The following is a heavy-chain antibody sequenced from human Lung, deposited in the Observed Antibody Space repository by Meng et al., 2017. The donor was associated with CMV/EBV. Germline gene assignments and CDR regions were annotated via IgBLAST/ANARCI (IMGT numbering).Heavy chain of an antibody. J-gene: IGHJ4*01. D-gene: IGHD2-21*02. CDR1: GYTFTGYY. CDR3: ARAESHWGGDLDY. CDR2: INPNSGAT. V-gene: IGHV1-2*02. Sequence: ASXXVSXKASGYTFTGYYMHWVRQAPGQGLEWMGWINPNSGATNYAQKFQGRVSMTRDMSINTAYIELSRLRSDDTAIYYCARAESHWGGDLDYWGQGTLVTVSS.